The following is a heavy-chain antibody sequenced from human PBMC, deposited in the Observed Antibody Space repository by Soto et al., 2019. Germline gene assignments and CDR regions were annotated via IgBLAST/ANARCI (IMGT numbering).Heavy chain of an antibody. CDR1: GGSISSGDYY. D-gene: IGHD3-16*02. J-gene: IGHJ5*02. CDR3: ARADYVWGSYRYTGPWFDP. V-gene: IGHV4-30-4*01. Sequence: SETLSLTCTVSGGSISSGDYYWSWIRQPPGKGLEWIGYIYYSGSTYYNPSLKSRVTISVDTSKNQFSLKLSSVTAADTAVYYCARADYVWGSYRYTGPWFDPWGQGTLVTVSS. CDR2: IYYSGST.